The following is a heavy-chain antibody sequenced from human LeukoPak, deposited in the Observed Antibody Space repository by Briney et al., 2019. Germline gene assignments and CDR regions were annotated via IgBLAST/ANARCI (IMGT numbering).Heavy chain of an antibody. J-gene: IGHJ2*01. V-gene: IGHV4-4*08. CDR2: IYNFGST. CDR1: GGSISSYY. Sequence: PSETLSLTCTVSGGSISSYYWSWIRQSPGKGLEWVGHIYNFGSTNYNPSPKSRVTLSVDTSKNQFSLTLSSVTAADTAVYYCARAIVVVVTAPPYWYFDLWGRGTLVTVSS. D-gene: IGHD2-21*02. CDR3: ARAIVVVVTAPPYWYFDL.